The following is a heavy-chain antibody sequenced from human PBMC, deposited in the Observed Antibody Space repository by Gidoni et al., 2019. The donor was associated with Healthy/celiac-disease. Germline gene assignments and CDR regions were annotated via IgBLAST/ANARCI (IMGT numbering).Heavy chain of an antibody. CDR3: ARDDGYSGYVAFDY. D-gene: IGHD5-12*01. J-gene: IGHJ4*02. CDR2: IWDDGSNK. Sequence: QVQLVESGGGVVQPGRSLRLSCAASGFPFSRYGMHWVRQAPGKGLGWVVFIWDDGSNKYYADSVKGRFTISRDNSKNTLYLQMNSLRAEDTAVYYCARDDGYSGYVAFDYWGQGTLVTVSS. CDR1: GFPFSRYG. V-gene: IGHV3-33*01.